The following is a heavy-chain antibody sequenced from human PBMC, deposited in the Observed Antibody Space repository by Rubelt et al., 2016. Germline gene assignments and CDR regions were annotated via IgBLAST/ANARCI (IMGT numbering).Heavy chain of an antibody. CDR2: IYWDDDK. CDR3: AHSSVPAAIIYYFDY. V-gene: IGHV2-5*02. J-gene: IGHJ4*02. Sequence: QITLKESGPTLVKPTQTLTLTCTFSGFSLSTSGVGVGWIRQPPGKALEWLALIYWDDDKRYSPSLKSRLTITKDTSKNQVVLTMTNMDPVDTATYYCAHSSVPAAIIYYFDYWGQGTLVTVSS. CDR1: GFSLSTSGVG. D-gene: IGHD2-2*01.